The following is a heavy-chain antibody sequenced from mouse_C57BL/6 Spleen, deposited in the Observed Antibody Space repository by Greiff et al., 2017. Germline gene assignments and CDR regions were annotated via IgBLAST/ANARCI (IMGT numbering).Heavy chain of an antibody. CDR2: IYPGDGDT. D-gene: IGHD4-1*01. Sequence: VQLQESGAELVKPGASVKISCKASGYAFSSYWMNWVKQRPGKGLEWIGQIYPGDGDTNYNGKFKGKDTLTADKSSSTAYMQLSSLTSEDSAVYFCARRTGTSYDFDYWGQGTTLTVSS. CDR1: GYAFSSYW. V-gene: IGHV1-80*01. CDR3: ARRTGTSYDFDY. J-gene: IGHJ2*01.